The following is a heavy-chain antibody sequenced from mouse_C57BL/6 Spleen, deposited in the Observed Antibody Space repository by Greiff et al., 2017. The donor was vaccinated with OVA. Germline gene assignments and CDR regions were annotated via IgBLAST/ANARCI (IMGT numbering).Heavy chain of an antibody. V-gene: IGHV1-82*01. CDR1: GYAFSSSW. CDR2: IYPGDGDT. D-gene: IGHD1-1*01. Sequence: VQLQQSGPELVKPGASVKISCKASGYAFSSSWMNWVKQRPGKGLEWIGRIYPGDGDTNYNGKFKGKATLTADKSSSTAYMQLSSLTSEDSAVYFCGGVVATDYAKDYWGQGTSVTVSS. J-gene: IGHJ4*01. CDR3: GGVVATDYAKDY.